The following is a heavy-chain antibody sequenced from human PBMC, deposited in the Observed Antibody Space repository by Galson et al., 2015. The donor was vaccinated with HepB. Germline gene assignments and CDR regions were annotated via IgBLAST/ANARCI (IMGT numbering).Heavy chain of an antibody. V-gene: IGHV1-18*01. CDR2: ISAYNGAT. CDR1: GYTFNKYY. J-gene: IGHJ4*02. Sequence: SVKVSCKASGYTFNKYYVTWVRQAPGQGLELVGWISAYNGATKYEQKVQGRLTMTTDTPTSTAYMELRDLRSDDTAVYYCARGSESSSTFTDGFYSDFWGQGTLVTVSS. D-gene: IGHD2-15*01. CDR3: ARGSESSSTFTDGFYSDF.